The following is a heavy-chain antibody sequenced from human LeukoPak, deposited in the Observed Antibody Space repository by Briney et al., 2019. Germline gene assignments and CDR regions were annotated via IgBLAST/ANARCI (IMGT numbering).Heavy chain of an antibody. D-gene: IGHD3-10*01. J-gene: IGHJ3*02. CDR3: ARPSLEGSRVAFDI. CDR1: GYSFTSYW. V-gene: IGHV5-51*01. CDR2: IYPGDSDT. Sequence: GESLKISCKGSGYSFTSYWIGWVRQMPGKGLEWMGIIYPGDSDTRYSPSFQGQVTISADKSISTAYLQRNRLKASDTAMYYCARPSLEGSRVAFDIWGQGTMVTVSS.